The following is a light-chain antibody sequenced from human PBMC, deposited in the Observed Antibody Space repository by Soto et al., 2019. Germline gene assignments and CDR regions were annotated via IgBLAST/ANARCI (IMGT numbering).Light chain of an antibody. V-gene: IGKV3-11*01. CDR1: QSVSSY. J-gene: IGKJ1*01. CDR3: QQRSNWPRT. CDR2: DAS. Sequence: EIVLTQSPATLSSSPGERATPSCRASQSVSSYLAWYQQKPGQAPRLLIYDASDRATGIPARFSGSGSGTDFTLTISSLEPEDFAVYYCQQRSNWPRTFGQGTKVEIK.